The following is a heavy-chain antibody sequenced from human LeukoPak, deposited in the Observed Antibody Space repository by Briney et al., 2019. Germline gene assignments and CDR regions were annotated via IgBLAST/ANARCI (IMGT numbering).Heavy chain of an antibody. J-gene: IGHJ4*02. CDR2: INHSGST. CDR1: GGSFSGYY. V-gene: IGHV4-34*01. D-gene: IGHD4-17*01. CDR3: ARGHDYGDLPAFGY. Sequence: SETLSLTCAVYGGSFSGYYWSWIRQPPGKGLEWIGEINHSGSTNYNPSLKSRVTISVDTSKNQFSLKLSSVTAADTAVYYCARGHDYGDLPAFGYWGQGTLVTVSS.